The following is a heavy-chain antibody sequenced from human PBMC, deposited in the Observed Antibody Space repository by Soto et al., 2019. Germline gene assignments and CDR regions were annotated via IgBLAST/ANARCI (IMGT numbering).Heavy chain of an antibody. D-gene: IGHD6-19*01. V-gene: IGHV1-18*01. Sequence: QVQLVQSGAEVKKPGASVKVSCKASGYTFTSYGISWVRQAPGQGLEWMGWISAYNGNTKYEQKLQGRVTMTTDTATSTAYMELRSLGSDDTAVYSCARDLAVALIDYWGQGTLVTVSS. CDR2: ISAYNGNT. CDR1: GYTFTSYG. J-gene: IGHJ4*02. CDR3: ARDLAVALIDY.